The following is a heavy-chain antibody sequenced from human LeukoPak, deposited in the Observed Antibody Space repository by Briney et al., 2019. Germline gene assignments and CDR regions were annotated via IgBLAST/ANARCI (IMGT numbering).Heavy chain of an antibody. V-gene: IGHV1-69*06. D-gene: IGHD3-10*01. CDR1: GGTSTIYG. J-gene: IGHJ4*02. Sequence: ASVKVSCKASGGTSTIYGISWVRQAPGQGLEWMGRIIPVFGTPKYAQKFQGRVTITADKSTRTAYLTLSSLRPDDMAVYFCARDENSGSGEFDYWGQGTLITVSS. CDR2: IIPVFGTP. CDR3: ARDENSGSGEFDY.